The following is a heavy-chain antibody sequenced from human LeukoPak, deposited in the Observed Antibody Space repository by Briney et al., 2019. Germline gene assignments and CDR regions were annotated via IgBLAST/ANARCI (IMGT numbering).Heavy chain of an antibody. CDR2: INQDGSQK. D-gene: IGHD3-10*02. CDR3: ARPYVSNWFDP. CDR1: GLTLTSHW. Sequence: GGSLRLSCVASGLTLTSHWMRWVRQAPGEGLEWVANINQDGSQKYYVDSVKGRFTISRDNAKNSLYLQMNSLRAEGTAVYYCARPYVSNWFDPWGQGTLVTVSS. V-gene: IGHV3-7*01. J-gene: IGHJ5*02.